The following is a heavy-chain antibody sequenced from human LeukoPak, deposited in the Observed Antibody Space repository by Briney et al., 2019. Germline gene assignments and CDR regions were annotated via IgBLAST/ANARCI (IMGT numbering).Heavy chain of an antibody. CDR1: GYTFTGYY. Sequence: GASVKVSCKASGYTFTGYYMPWVRQAPGQGLEWMGWINPNSGGTNYAQKFQGRVTMTRDTTISTAYMELSRLRSDDTAVYYCARVRGGYVKGGFDYWGQGTLVTVSS. J-gene: IGHJ4*02. CDR2: INPNSGGT. D-gene: IGHD5-12*01. CDR3: ARVRGGYVKGGFDY. V-gene: IGHV1-2*02.